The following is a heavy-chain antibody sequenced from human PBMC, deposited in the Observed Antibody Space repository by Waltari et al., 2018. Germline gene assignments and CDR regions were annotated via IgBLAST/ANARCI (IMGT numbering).Heavy chain of an antibody. D-gene: IGHD6-25*01. CDR3: ARATLDLQRVIDY. V-gene: IGHV3-33*01. J-gene: IGHJ4*02. Sequence: QVQLVESGGGVVQPGRSLRLSCAASGFTFSSYGMHWVRQAPGKGLGWVAVIWYDGSNKYYADSVKGRFTISRDNSKNTLYLQMNSLRAEDTAVYYCARATLDLQRVIDYWGQGTLVTVSS. CDR2: IWYDGSNK. CDR1: GFTFSSYG.